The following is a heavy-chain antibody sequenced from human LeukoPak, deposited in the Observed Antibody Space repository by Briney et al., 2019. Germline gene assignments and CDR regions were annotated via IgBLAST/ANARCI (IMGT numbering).Heavy chain of an antibody. J-gene: IGHJ6*03. CDR3: AKGRGWEASYYYYYMDV. CDR2: IKQDGGEK. CDR1: GFTFSRYW. V-gene: IGHV3-7*01. Sequence: GGSLRLPCTTSGFTFSRYWMTWVRQAPGKGLEWVANIKQDGGEKYYVDAVKGRFTISRDNSKNTLYLQMNSLRAEDTAVYYCAKGRGWEASYYYYYMDVWGKGTTVTISS. D-gene: IGHD1-26*01.